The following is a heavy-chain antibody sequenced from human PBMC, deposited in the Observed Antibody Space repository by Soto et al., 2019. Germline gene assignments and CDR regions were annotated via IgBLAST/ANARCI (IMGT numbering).Heavy chain of an antibody. D-gene: IGHD3-10*01. Sequence: EVPLVESGGGLVKPGGSLRLSCAASGFTFSNAWMSWVRQAPGKGLEWVGRIKSKTDGGTTDYAAPVKGRFTISRDDSKNTLYLQMNSLKTEDTAVYYCTTAVLLSEGQDPWGQGTLVTVSS. V-gene: IGHV3-15*01. CDR1: GFTFSNAW. CDR3: TTAVLLSEGQDP. J-gene: IGHJ5*02. CDR2: IKSKTDGGTT.